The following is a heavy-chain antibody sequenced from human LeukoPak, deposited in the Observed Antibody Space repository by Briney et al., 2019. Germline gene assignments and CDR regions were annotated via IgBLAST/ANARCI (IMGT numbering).Heavy chain of an antibody. CDR2: IYYSGST. CDR3: AREYSSSWSKINWFDP. CDR1: GGSISSYY. D-gene: IGHD6-13*01. J-gene: IGHJ5*02. Sequence: SETLSLTCTVSGGSISSYYWSWIRQPPGKGLEWIGYIYYSGSTNYNPSLKSRVTISVDTSKNQFSLRLSSVTAADTAVYYCAREYSSSWSKINWFDPWGQGTLVTVSS. V-gene: IGHV4-59*01.